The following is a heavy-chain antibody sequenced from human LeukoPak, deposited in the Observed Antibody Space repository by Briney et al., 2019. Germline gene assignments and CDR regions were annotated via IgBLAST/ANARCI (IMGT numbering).Heavy chain of an antibody. D-gene: IGHD3-22*01. V-gene: IGHV3-23*01. CDR3: AKGKVVVLDAFDI. Sequence: GSLRLSCTASGLSFSTYAMSWVRQAPGEGLEWVSGLSDSGGNTIYADSVKGRFTISRDNSKNTLYLQMNSLRAEDTAVYYCAKGKVVVLDAFDIWGQGTMVTVSS. J-gene: IGHJ3*02. CDR2: LSDSGGNT. CDR1: GLSFSTYA.